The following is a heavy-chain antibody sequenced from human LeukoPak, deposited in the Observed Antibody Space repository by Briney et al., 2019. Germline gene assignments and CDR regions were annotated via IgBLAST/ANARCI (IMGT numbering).Heavy chain of an antibody. J-gene: IGHJ4*02. CDR3: ARVGVPRHYYDFRSGYYHNDFDY. CDR2: ISAYNGNT. V-gene: IGHV1-18*01. CDR1: GYTFTSYG. D-gene: IGHD3-3*01. Sequence: VASVKVSCKASGYTFTSYGISWVRQAPGQGLEWMGWISAYNGNTNYAQKLQGRVTMTTDTSTSTAYMELRSLRSDDTAVYYCARVGVPRHYYDFRSGYYHNDFDYWGQGTLVTVSS.